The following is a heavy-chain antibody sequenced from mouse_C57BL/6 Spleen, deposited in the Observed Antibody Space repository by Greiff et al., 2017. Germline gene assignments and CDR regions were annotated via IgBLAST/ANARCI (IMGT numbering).Heavy chain of an antibody. Sequence: QVQLQQSGAELARPGASVKLSCKASGYTFTSYGISWVKQRPGQGLEWIGEIYPRSGNTYYNEKFKGKATLTADKSSSTAYMELRSLTSEDSAVYFCARDGYDGSGYFDGWGQGATLTVS. CDR3: ARDGYDGSGYFDG. V-gene: IGHV1-81*01. D-gene: IGHD2-2*01. CDR2: IYPRSGNT. J-gene: IGHJ2*01. CDR1: GYTFTSYG.